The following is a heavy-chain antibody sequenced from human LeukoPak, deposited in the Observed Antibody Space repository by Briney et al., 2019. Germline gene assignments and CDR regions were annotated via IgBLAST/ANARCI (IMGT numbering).Heavy chain of an antibody. D-gene: IGHD4-17*01. J-gene: IGHJ4*02. CDR2: ISYDGNNK. V-gene: IGHV3-30*03. CDR1: GFTFSSYG. CDR3: ARGPYGDNADY. Sequence: GRSLRLSCAASGFTFSSYGMHWVRQAPGKGLEWVAVISYDGNNKYYVDSVKGRFTISRDNSKNTLYLQMNSLRAEDTAVYYCARGPYGDNADYWGQGTLVTVSS.